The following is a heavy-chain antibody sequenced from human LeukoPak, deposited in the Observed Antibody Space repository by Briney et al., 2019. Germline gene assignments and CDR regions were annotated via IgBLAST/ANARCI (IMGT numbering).Heavy chain of an antibody. J-gene: IGHJ4*02. D-gene: IGHD5-18*01. Sequence: GGSLRLSCAASGFTFSSYWMHWVRQAPGKGLVWVSRINSDGSSTRYADSVKGRFTISRDNTKNTLYLQMNSLRAEDAAVYYCARDRWGYSYGGDWGQGTLVTVSS. CDR3: ARDRWGYSYGGD. V-gene: IGHV3-74*01. CDR1: GFTFSSYW. CDR2: INSDGSST.